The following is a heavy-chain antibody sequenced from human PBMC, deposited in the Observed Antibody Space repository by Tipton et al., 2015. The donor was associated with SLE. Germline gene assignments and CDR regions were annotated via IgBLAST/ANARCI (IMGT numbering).Heavy chain of an antibody. Sequence: SLRLSCAASGFTFSSHWMHWVRQAPGKGLVSVSRVSSDGSGTSYADSVKGRFTISRDNAKNTLFLQMNSLRAEDAAAYYCARSSENYGMDVWGQGTTVTVSS. J-gene: IGHJ6*02. D-gene: IGHD6-6*01. CDR2: VSSDGSGT. CDR1: GFTFSSHW. V-gene: IGHV3-74*01. CDR3: ARSSENYGMDV.